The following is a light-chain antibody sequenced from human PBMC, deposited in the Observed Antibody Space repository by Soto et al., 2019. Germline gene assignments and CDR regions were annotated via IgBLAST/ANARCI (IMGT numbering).Light chain of an antibody. CDR3: QQFRNWPWT. V-gene: IGKV3-15*01. CDR1: QSISIN. J-gene: IGKJ1*01. CDR2: TAS. Sequence: EIVMTQSPATLSVSPGERATLSCRASQSISINLAWYQHKPGQAPRLLMETASSRATGVPARFSGSGSGTEFTLTISSLQSEDFAVYYCQQFRNWPWTFGQGTKVDIK.